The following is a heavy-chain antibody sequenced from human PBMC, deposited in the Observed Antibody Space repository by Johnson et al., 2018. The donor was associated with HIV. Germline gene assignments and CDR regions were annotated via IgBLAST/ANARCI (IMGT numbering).Heavy chain of an antibody. J-gene: IGHJ3*02. CDR3: SKGFFELDDAFDI. CDR1: GFTFTNAW. V-gene: IGHV3-15*01. Sequence: VRLVESGGGLVKPGGSLRLSCAASGFTFTNAWMHWVRQAPGKGLEWVGRIKSKTDGGTTDYAAPVKGRFTISRDNSKNTLYLQMNSLRAEDTAVYFCSKGFFELDDAFDIWGQGTMVTVSS. CDR2: IKSKTDGGTT. D-gene: IGHD3/OR15-3a*01.